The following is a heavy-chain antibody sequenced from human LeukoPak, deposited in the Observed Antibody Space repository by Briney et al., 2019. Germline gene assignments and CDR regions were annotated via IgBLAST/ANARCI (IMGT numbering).Heavy chain of an antibody. CDR2: ISGSGGST. CDR3: AKGYDFWSGNWDY. CDR1: GFTFSSYA. Sequence: GGSLRLSCADSGFTFSSYAMSWVRQAPGKGLEWVSAISGSGGSTYYADSVKGRFTISRDNSKNTLYLQMNSLRAEDTAVYYCAKGYDFWSGNWDYWGQGTLVTVSS. V-gene: IGHV3-23*01. J-gene: IGHJ4*02. D-gene: IGHD3-3*01.